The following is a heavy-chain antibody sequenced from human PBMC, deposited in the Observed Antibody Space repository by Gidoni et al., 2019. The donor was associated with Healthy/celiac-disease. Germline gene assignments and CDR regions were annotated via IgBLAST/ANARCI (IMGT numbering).Heavy chain of an antibody. CDR3: ARQDIVVVPAAHYYMDV. Sequence: QVQLVPSGAELKKPGASVTVSCKASGYTFTSYDINWVRQATGQGLEWMGWMNPNSGNTGYAQKFQGRVTMTRNTSISTAYMELSSLRSEDTAVYYCARQDIVVVPAAHYYMDVWGKGTTVTVSS. V-gene: IGHV1-8*01. D-gene: IGHD2-2*01. J-gene: IGHJ6*03. CDR1: GYTFTSYD. CDR2: MNPNSGNT.